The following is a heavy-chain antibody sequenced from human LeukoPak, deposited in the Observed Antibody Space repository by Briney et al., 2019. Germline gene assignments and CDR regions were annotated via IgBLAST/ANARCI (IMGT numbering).Heavy chain of an antibody. CDR1: GGSFSGYY. D-gene: IGHD4-17*01. J-gene: IGHJ4*02. CDR2: INHSGST. Sequence: SETLSLTCAVYGGSFSGYYWSWIRQPPGKGLEWIGEINHSGSTNYNPSLKSRVTISVDASKNQFSLKLSSVTAADTAVYYCARRATVTTHWGQGTLVTVSS. V-gene: IGHV4-34*01. CDR3: ARRATVTTH.